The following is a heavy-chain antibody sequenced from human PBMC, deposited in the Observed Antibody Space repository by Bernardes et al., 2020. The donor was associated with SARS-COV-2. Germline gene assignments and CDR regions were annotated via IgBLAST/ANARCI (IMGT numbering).Heavy chain of an antibody. CDR3: ARGDYGSYGC. J-gene: IGHJ4*02. D-gene: IGHD3-10*01. CDR1: GFTFSSYS. Sequence: GGSLRLSCAASGFTFSSYSMHWVRQAPGKGLEWVSSIRTGSTYMFYADSVKGRFTISRDDAKNSLYLEMNSLRAEDTAVYYCARGDYGSYGCWGQGTLVTVSS. V-gene: IGHV3-21*01. CDR2: IRTGSTYM.